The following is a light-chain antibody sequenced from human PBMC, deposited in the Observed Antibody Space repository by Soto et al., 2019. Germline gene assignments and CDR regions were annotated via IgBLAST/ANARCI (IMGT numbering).Light chain of an antibody. Sequence: DIQMTQSPSNLSASVGDRVTITCRASQSISSWLAWYQQKPGKAPKLLIYKASSLESGVPSRFSGSGSGTEFTLTISSLQPDDFATYYCKQYHSYSYTVGQGTKVDIK. CDR1: QSISSW. CDR2: KAS. J-gene: IGKJ2*01. CDR3: KQYHSYSYT. V-gene: IGKV1-5*03.